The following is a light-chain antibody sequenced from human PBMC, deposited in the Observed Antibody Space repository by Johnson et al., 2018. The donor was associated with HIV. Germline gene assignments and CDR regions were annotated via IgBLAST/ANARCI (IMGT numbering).Light chain of an antibody. J-gene: IGLJ1*01. Sequence: QSVLTQPPSVSAAPGQKVTISCSGSSSNIGNNYVSWYQQLPGTAPKLLIYENNKRPSGIPDRFSGSKSGTSATLGITGLQTGDEADYYCGTWDGSLSAVVFVTGTKVTVL. V-gene: IGLV1-51*02. CDR3: GTWDGSLSAVV. CDR2: ENN. CDR1: SSNIGNNY.